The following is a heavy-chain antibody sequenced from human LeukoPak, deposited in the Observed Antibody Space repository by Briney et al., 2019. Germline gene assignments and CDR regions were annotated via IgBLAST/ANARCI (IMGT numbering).Heavy chain of an antibody. D-gene: IGHD1-1*01. CDR2: LNLDGSDK. J-gene: IGHJ4*02. Sequence: GGSLRLSCVVSGFTFSESWMSWVRQAPGKGLGWVASLNLDGSDKYYVDSVKGRFTISRDNARNSLYLQMDSLRVEDTAVYYCAKGKRYPDYWGQGTLVTVSS. CDR1: GFTFSESW. CDR3: AKGKRYPDY. V-gene: IGHV3-7*03.